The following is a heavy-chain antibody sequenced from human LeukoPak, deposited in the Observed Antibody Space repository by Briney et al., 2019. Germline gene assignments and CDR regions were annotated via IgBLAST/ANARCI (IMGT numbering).Heavy chain of an antibody. J-gene: IGHJ4*02. CDR3: AKDMKGIAGPGFDY. Sequence: GGSLRLSCAASGFTFDDYGMSWVRQAPGKGLEWVSGINWNSGSIGYADSVKGRFTISRDNAKNSLYLQMNSLRAEDTALYYCAKDMKGIAGPGFDYWGQGTLVTVSS. CDR1: GFTFDDYG. CDR2: INWNSGSI. D-gene: IGHD6-13*01. V-gene: IGHV3-9*01.